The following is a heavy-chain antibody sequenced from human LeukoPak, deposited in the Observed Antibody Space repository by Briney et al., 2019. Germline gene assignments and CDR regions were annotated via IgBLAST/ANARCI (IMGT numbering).Heavy chain of an antibody. CDR2: TYYRSKWYN. CDR1: GDSVSSNSAA. V-gene: IGHV6-1*01. CDR3: ARDRFDDRSGYYYHYYYYMDV. J-gene: IGHJ6*03. Sequence: SQTLSLTCAISGDSVSSNSAAWNWIRQSPSRGLEWLGRTYYRSKWYNDYAVSVKSRVTINPDTSKNQFSLQLNSVTPEDTAVYYCARDRFDDRSGYYYHYYYYMDVWGKGTTVTVSS. D-gene: IGHD3-22*01.